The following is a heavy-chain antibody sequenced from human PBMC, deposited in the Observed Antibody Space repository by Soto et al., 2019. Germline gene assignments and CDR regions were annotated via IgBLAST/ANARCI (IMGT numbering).Heavy chain of an antibody. CDR1: GYTFTSYY. CDR2: INPNGGST. Sequence: GASVKVSCKASGYTFTSYYMHWVRQAPGQGLEWMGIINPNGGSTTYAQKFQGRLTMTRDTSTSTVYMDLTSLRSEDTAVYYCAREGAAAARMFDNWGQGTLVTVSS. J-gene: IGHJ4*02. CDR3: AREGAAAARMFDN. V-gene: IGHV1-46*01. D-gene: IGHD6-13*01.